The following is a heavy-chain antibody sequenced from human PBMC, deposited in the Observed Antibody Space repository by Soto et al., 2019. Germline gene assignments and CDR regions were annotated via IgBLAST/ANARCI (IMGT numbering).Heavy chain of an antibody. D-gene: IGHD4-4*01. CDR1: GYSFTRYW. CDR2: IYPGDSDT. CDR3: ARPLIGYSNYLYAFDI. V-gene: IGHV5-51*01. Sequence: PGESLKLSCTGSGYSFTRYWIGWVRQMPGKGLEWMGIIYPGDSDTRYSPSFQGQVTISADKSISTAYLQWSSLKASDTAMYYCARPLIGYSNYLYAFDIWGQGTMVTVSS. J-gene: IGHJ3*02.